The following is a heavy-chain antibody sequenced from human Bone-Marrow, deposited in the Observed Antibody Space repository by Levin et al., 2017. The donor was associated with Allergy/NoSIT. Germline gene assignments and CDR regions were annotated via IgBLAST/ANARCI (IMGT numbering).Heavy chain of an antibody. CDR2: IDPSGGA. V-gene: IGHV4-4*02. D-gene: IGHD4-17*01. CDR1: GDSMTTSNW. Sequence: SETLSLTCSVSGDSMTTSNWWSWVRQPPGKGLEWIAEIDPSGGANYNPSLQSRVTISVDKSKNQFYLKLTSVSAADTAVYYCARVGAPPVYGDHGLAYWGRGTLVTVSS. CDR3: ARVGAPPVYGDHGLAY. J-gene: IGHJ4*02.